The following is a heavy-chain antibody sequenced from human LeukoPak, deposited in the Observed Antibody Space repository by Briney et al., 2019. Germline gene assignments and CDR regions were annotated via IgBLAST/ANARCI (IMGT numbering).Heavy chain of an antibody. J-gene: IGHJ4*02. CDR1: CGYISSYY. CDR3: ARDGYRGAGYVDY. CDR2: NYYSGST. Sequence: SETLSLTCTVSCGYISSYYWRWIRKPPGKGREWIGYNYYSGSTNFNPSLKSRVTISVDTSKNQFSLKLSSVTAADTAVYYCARDGYRGAGYVDYWGQGNLVTVSS. V-gene: IGHV4-59*01. D-gene: IGHD5-18*01.